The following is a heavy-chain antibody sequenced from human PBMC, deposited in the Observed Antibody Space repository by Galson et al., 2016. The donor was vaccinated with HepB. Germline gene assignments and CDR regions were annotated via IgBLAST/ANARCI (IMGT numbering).Heavy chain of an antibody. J-gene: IGHJ6*04. CDR3: AGGPGPDTYYYGSGDYALDV. CDR1: GGSISSGDYY. D-gene: IGHD3-10*01. CDR2: KYYSGST. Sequence: TLSLTCTVSGGSISSGDYYWSWIRQHPGKGLEWIGYKYYSGSTHYNPSLRSRVTISVDKSKNHFSLKLSSVTAADTAVYYCAGGPGPDTYYYGSGDYALDVWGKGSTVTISS. V-gene: IGHV4-31*03.